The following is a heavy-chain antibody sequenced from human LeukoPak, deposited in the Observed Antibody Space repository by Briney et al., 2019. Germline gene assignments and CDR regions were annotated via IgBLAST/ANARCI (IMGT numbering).Heavy chain of an antibody. J-gene: IGHJ4*02. D-gene: IGHD6-19*01. Sequence: PGGSLRLSCAASGFTFSNAWMSWVRQAPGKGLEWVGRIKSKTDGGTTDYAAPVKGRFTISRGDSKNTLYLQMNSLKTEDTAVYYCTTDSHVRQWLVGAQFDYWGQGTLVTVSS. CDR3: TTDSHVRQWLVGAQFDY. CDR1: GFTFSNAW. V-gene: IGHV3-15*01. CDR2: IKSKTDGGTT.